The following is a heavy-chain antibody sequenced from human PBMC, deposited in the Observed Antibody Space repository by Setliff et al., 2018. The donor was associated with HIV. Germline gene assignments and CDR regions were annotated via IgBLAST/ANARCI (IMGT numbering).Heavy chain of an antibody. CDR3: ARDHYYGSGTYYRGGSGFDP. Sequence: ASVKVSCKASGYIFTDYYMHWVRQAPGQGLEWMGWISIHTGNTNYAEKVQDRVTVTADTSTSTVYMELSSLRSEDTALYYCARDHYYGSGTYYRGGSGFDPWGQGTLVTVSS. V-gene: IGHV1-18*04. D-gene: IGHD3-10*01. CDR2: ISIHTGNT. J-gene: IGHJ5*02. CDR1: GYIFTDYY.